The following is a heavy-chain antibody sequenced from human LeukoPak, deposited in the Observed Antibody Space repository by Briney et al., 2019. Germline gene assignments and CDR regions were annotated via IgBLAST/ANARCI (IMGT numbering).Heavy chain of an antibody. CDR1: GYTFTSYD. J-gene: IGHJ6*02. CDR3: ARSPLRYFDWLLLADYGMDV. CDR2: ISAYNGNT. Sequence: ASVKVSCKASGYTFTSYDMHWVRQAPGQGLEWMGWISAYNGNTNYAQKLQGRVTMTTDTSTSTAYMELRSLRSDDTAVYYCARSPLRYFDWLLLADYGMDVWGQGTTVTVSS. D-gene: IGHD3-9*01. V-gene: IGHV1-18*04.